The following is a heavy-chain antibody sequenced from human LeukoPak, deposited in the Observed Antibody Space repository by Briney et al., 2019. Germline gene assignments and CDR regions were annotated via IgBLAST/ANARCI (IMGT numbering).Heavy chain of an antibody. CDR2: IYYSGST. CDR3: ARRDVGATNLGFDY. V-gene: IGHV4-39*01. Sequence: PSETLSLTCTVSGGSISSSSYYWGWIRQPPGKGLEWIGSIYYSGSTYYNPSLKSRVTISVDTSKNQFSLKLSSVTAADTAVYYCARRDVGATNLGFDYWGQGTLVTVSS. J-gene: IGHJ4*02. D-gene: IGHD1-26*01. CDR1: GGSISSSSYY.